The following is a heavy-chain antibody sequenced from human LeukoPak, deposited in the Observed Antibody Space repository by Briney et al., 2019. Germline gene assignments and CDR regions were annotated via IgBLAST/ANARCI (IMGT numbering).Heavy chain of an antibody. CDR1: GFTVSGNY. Sequence: PGGSLRLSCAASGFTVSGNYMSWVRQAPGKGLEWVSVLYSTGTTYYADSVKGRFTISRDNSKNTLYLQMNSLRAEDTAVYYCAKDRYYYDSSGFFDYWGQGTLVTVSS. V-gene: IGHV3-66*03. CDR3: AKDRYYYDSSGFFDY. J-gene: IGHJ4*02. CDR2: LYSTGTT. D-gene: IGHD3-22*01.